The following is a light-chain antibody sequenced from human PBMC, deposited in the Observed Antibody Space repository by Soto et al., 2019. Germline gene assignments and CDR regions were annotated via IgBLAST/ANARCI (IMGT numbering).Light chain of an antibody. CDR2: DVS. CDR1: SSDIGTYNY. V-gene: IGLV2-14*01. Sequence: QSALTQPASVSGSPGQSITISCTGTSSDIGTYNYVSWYQQHPGKAPKLMIYDVSNRPSGVSNRFSGSKSGNTASLTISGLRAEDEADYYCSSYTGSSTPLFGGGTKLTVL. CDR3: SSYTGSSTPL. J-gene: IGLJ2*01.